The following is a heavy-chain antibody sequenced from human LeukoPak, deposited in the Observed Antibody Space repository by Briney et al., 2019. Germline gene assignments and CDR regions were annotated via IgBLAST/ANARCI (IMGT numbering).Heavy chain of an antibody. D-gene: IGHD6-6*01. CDR1: GYTFTSYG. V-gene: IGHV1-18*01. CDR3: ARDPPEYSSSSRDDY. J-gene: IGHJ4*02. CDR2: ISAYNDNT. Sequence: GASVKVSCKASGYTFTSYGISWVRQAPGQGREWMGWISAYNDNTNYAQKLQGRVTMTTDTSTSTAYMELRSLRSYDTAVYYCARDPPEYSSSSRDDYWGQGALVTVSS.